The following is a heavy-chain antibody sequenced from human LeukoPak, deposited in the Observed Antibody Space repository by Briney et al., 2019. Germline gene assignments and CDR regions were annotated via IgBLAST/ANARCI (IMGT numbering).Heavy chain of an antibody. CDR3: ARDSSYCSSTSCYNYFDY. CDR2: INSDGSST. J-gene: IGHJ4*02. CDR1: GFTFSSYW. V-gene: IGHV3-74*01. Sequence: GGSLRLSRAASGFTFSSYWMHWVRQAPGKGLVWVSRINSDGSSTTYADSVKGRFTISRDNAKNTLYLQMNSLRAEDTAVYYCARDSSYCSSTSCYNYFDYWGQGNLVTVSS. D-gene: IGHD2-2*02.